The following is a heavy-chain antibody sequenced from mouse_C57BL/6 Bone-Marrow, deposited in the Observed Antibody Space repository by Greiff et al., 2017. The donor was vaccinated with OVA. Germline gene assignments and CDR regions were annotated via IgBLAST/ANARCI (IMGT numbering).Heavy chain of an antibody. J-gene: IGHJ1*03. D-gene: IGHD3-2*02. Sequence: DVMLVESGGGLVKPGGSLKLSCAASGFTFSSYAMSWVRQTPEKRLEWVATISDGGSYTYYPDNVKGRFTISRDNAKNNLYLQMSHLKSEDTAMYYCARDKALEDFDVWGTGTTVTVSS. CDR3: ARDKALEDFDV. V-gene: IGHV5-4*01. CDR1: GFTFSSYA. CDR2: ISDGGSYT.